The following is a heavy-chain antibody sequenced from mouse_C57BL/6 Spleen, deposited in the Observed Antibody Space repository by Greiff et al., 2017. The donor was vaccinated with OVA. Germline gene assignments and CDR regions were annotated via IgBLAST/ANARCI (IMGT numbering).Heavy chain of an antibody. D-gene: IGHD1-1*01. J-gene: IGHJ1*03. Sequence: VQLQESGPGLVKPSQSLSLTCSVTGYSITSGYYWNWIRQFPGNKLEWMGYISYDGSNNYNPSLKNRISITRDTSKNQFFLKLNSVTTEDTATYYCARDYYGSKGSYWYFDVWGTGTTVTVSS. V-gene: IGHV3-6*01. CDR2: ISYDGSN. CDR3: ARDYYGSKGSYWYFDV. CDR1: GYSITSGYY.